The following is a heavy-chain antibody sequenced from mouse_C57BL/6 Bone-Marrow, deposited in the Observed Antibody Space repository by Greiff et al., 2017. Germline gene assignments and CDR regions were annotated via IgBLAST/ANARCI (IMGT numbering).Heavy chain of an antibody. Sequence: QVQLQQPGAELVKPGASVKLSCKASGYTFTSYWMHWVKQRPGQGLEWIGMIHPNSGSTNYNEKFKSKATLTVDKSSSTAYMQLSSLTSEDSAVYYCAPYYYGSSPYYAMDYWGQGTSVTVSS. CDR2: IHPNSGST. D-gene: IGHD1-1*01. V-gene: IGHV1-64*01. CDR1: GYTFTSYW. J-gene: IGHJ4*01. CDR3: APYYYGSSPYYAMDY.